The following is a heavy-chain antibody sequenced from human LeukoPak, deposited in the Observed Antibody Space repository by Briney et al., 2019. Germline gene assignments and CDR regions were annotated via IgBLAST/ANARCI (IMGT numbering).Heavy chain of an antibody. CDR1: GGSFSGYY. V-gene: IGHV4-34*01. CDR2: INHSGST. Sequence: SETLSLTCAVYGGSFSGYYWSWIRQPPGKGLEWIGEINHSGSTNYNPSLKSRVTISVDTSKNQFSLKLSSVTAADTAVYYCARVVGATDAFDIWGQGTMVTVSS. CDR3: ARVVGATDAFDI. D-gene: IGHD1-26*01. J-gene: IGHJ3*02.